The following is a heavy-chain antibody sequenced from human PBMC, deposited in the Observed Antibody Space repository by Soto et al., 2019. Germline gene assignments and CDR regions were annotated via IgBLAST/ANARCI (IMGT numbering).Heavy chain of an antibody. V-gene: IGHV5-51*01. CDR2: IYPGDSDT. D-gene: IGHD2-15*01. Sequence: GESLKISCKGSGYSFTSYWIGWVRQMPGKGLEWMGIIYPGDSDTRYSPSFQGQVTISADKSISTAYLQWSSLKASDTAMYYCAINVAATPEPIYYYGMDVWGQGTTVTVSS. CDR3: AINVAATPEPIYYYGMDV. J-gene: IGHJ6*02. CDR1: GYSFTSYW.